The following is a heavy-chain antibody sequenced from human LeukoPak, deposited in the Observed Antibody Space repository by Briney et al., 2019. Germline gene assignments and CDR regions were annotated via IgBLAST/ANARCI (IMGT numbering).Heavy chain of an antibody. D-gene: IGHD3-9*01. J-gene: IGHJ4*02. CDR1: GFTFSNYG. CDR3: AKWGDYDVLTGYYVSDY. V-gene: IGHV3-23*01. Sequence: PGASLRLSCAVSGFTFSNYGMSWVRQAPGEGLEWVSAITGSGGNTYYAHSVKGRFTISRDNSKNTVFLQMNSLRAEDTAVYYCAKWGDYDVLTGYYVSDYWGQGTLVTVSS. CDR2: ITGSGGNT.